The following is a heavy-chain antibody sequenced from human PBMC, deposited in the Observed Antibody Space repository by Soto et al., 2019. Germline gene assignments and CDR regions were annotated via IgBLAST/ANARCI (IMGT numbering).Heavy chain of an antibody. Sequence: QLQLQESGSGLLKPSQTLSLTCVVSGGSISSGGYSWSWIRQPLGKGLEWIGYIHQSGNTFYNPSLKSRVTMSVDRSKNQVSLKLNAVTAADTAVYYCALFFSAGAFDDYWGQGTLVTVSS. CDR1: GGSISSGGYS. V-gene: IGHV4-30-2*01. CDR3: ALFFSAGAFDDY. D-gene: IGHD2-8*02. J-gene: IGHJ4*02. CDR2: IHQSGNT.